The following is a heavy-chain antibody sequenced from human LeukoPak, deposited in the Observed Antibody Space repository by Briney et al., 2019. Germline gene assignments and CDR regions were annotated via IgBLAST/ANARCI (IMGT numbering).Heavy chain of an antibody. CDR2: INHSGST. D-gene: IGHD3-10*01. V-gene: IGHV4-34*01. J-gene: IGHJ4*02. CDR1: GVSIRSSY. CDR3: ARGGPLYYGSGSYYMPYDY. Sequence: PSETLSLTCSVSGVSIRSSYWSWIRQPPGKGLEWIGEINHSGSTNYNPSLKSRVTISVDTSKNQFSLKLSSVTAADTAVYYCARGGPLYYGSGSYYMPYDYWGQGTLVTVSS.